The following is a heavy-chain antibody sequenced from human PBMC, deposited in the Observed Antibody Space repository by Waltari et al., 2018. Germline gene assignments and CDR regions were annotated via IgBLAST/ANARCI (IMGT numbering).Heavy chain of an antibody. CDR3: ARDHYYSKDV. CDR2: IDNGDGSGT. CDR1: GFIFSTYW. Sequence: EVQLVESGGGLVQPGGSLRLSCEASGFIFSTYWMHWVRQAPGKGLGWVARIDNGDGSGTGYAGSVRGRFTISRDNAKNTLYLQMNSLRAEDTGVYYCARDHYYSKDVWGTGTTVTVSS. J-gene: IGHJ6*04. V-gene: IGHV3-74*01.